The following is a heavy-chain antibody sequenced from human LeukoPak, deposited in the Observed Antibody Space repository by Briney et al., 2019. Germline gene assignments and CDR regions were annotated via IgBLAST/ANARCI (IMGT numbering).Heavy chain of an antibody. CDR3: ARVAGLRFLEWLFDFDY. CDR2: INPNSGGT. Sequence: ASVKVSCKASGYTFTGYYMHWVRQAPGQGLEWMGWINPNSGGTNYAQKFQGRVTMTRDTSISTAYMELSRLRSDDTAVYYCARVAGLRFLEWLFDFDYWGQGTLVTVSS. D-gene: IGHD3-3*01. V-gene: IGHV1-2*02. J-gene: IGHJ4*02. CDR1: GYTFTGYY.